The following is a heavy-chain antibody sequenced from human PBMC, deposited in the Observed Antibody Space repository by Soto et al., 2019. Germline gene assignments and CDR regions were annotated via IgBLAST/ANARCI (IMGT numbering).Heavy chain of an antibody. V-gene: IGHV4-59*01. CDR1: GASISDCY. Sequence: PSETLSLTCTVSGASISDCYCTWIRQPPGKGLEWIGYIYYSASTNYNPSLKSRVTISVDTSKNQFSLKLSSVTAADTAVYYCASGEVQDGYTFFDYWGQGALVTVSS. CDR3: ASGEVQDGYTFFDY. J-gene: IGHJ4*02. D-gene: IGHD5-12*01. CDR2: IYYSAST.